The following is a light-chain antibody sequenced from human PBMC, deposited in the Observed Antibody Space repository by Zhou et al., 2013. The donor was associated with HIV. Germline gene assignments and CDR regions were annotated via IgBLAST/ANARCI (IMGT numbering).Light chain of an antibody. Sequence: DIQMTQSPSTLSASVGDRVTITCRASQSISSWLAWYQQKPGKAPKLLIYKASSLESGVPSRFSGSGSGTEFTLTISSLQPEDFATYYCLQHHTPPALRFGGRTKV. CDR1: QSISSW. J-gene: IGKJ4*01. CDR3: LQHHTPPALR. V-gene: IGKV1-5*03. CDR2: KAS.